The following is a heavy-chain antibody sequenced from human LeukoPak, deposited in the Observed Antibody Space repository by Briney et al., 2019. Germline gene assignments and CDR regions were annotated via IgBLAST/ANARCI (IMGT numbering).Heavy chain of an antibody. CDR2: IYSGGST. D-gene: IGHD3-10*01. CDR1: GFIVSNNY. V-gene: IGHV3-53*01. J-gene: IGHJ4*02. Sequence: GGSLRLSCAASGFIVSNNYMNWVRQAPGKGLEWVSVIYSGGSTYYADSVKGRFTIFRDNSKNTLYLHMNSLRDEDTAVYFCARGPPDGSGSYYPGDYWGQGTLVTVSS. CDR3: ARGPPDGSGSYYPGDY.